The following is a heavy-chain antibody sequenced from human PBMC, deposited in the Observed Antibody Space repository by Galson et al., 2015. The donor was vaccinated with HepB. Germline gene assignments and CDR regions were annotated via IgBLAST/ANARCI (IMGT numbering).Heavy chain of an antibody. V-gene: IGHV1-2*05. CDR3: ARVLRGRGPQKYCSGGSCYSGGYYYYGMDV. D-gene: IGHD2-15*01. CDR1: GYTFTGYY. J-gene: IGHJ6*02. Sequence: SVKASCKASGYTFTGYYMHWVRQAPGQGLEWMGRINPNNGGANYAQKFQGRVTMTRETSISTAYMELGRAGTEDTGVYYCARVLRGRGPQKYCSGGSCYSGGYYYYGMDVWGQGTTVTVSS. CDR2: INPNNGGA.